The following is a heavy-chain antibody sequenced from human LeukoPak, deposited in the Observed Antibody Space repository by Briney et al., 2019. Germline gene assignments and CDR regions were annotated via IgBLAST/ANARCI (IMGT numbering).Heavy chain of an antibody. V-gene: IGHV3-33*01. CDR3: AREAVAGSTFDY. CDR1: GFTFSSYG. D-gene: IGHD6-19*01. J-gene: IGHJ4*02. CDR2: IWYDGSNK. Sequence: GGSLRLSCAASGFTFSSYGMHWVRQAPGKGLEWVAVIWYDGSNKYYVDSVKGRFTISRDNSKNALYLQMNSLRAEDTAVYYCAREAVAGSTFDYWGQGTLVTVSS.